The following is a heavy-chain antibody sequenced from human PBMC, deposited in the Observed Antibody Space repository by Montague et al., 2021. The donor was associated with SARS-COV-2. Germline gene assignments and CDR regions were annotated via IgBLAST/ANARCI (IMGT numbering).Heavy chain of an antibody. D-gene: IGHD2-15*01. CDR3: ARDAGKGIVGEETEGGLDY. CDR2: IYFGGGT. Sequence: SETLSLTCTVSGGSISSSSYYWGWIRQPPGKGLEWIGSIYFGGGTYYNPSLKSRVTISVDTSKNQFSLKLTSVTAADTAVYWCARDAGKGIVGEETEGGLDYWGQGTLVSVSS. V-gene: IGHV4-39*07. J-gene: IGHJ4*02. CDR1: GGSISSSSYY.